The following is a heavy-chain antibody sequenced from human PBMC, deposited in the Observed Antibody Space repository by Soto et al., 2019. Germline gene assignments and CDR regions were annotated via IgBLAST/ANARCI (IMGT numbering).Heavy chain of an antibody. CDR2: ISAYNGNT. J-gene: IGHJ6*02. V-gene: IGHV1-18*01. CDR3: ARVYGSGRRETYYYYYGMDV. Sequence: ASVKVSCKASGYTFTSYGISWVRQAPGQGLEWMGWISAYNGNTNYAQKLQGRVTMTTDTSTSTAYMELRSLRSDDTAVYYCARVYGSGRRETYYYYYGMDVWGQGTTVTVSS. D-gene: IGHD3-10*01. CDR1: GYTFTSYG.